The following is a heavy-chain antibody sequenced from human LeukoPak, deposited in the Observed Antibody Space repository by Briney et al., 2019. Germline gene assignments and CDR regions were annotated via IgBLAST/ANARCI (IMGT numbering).Heavy chain of an antibody. V-gene: IGHV4-38-2*02. D-gene: IGHD3-10*01. Sequence: SETLSLTCTVSGYSIRSGFYWGWIRQPPGKGLEWIGNIYHSGITYYTPSLKSRVTISVDTSKNQFYLKLSSVTAADTAVYYCATGAGVGTSWIYWGQGTLVTVSS. CDR2: IYHSGIT. CDR3: ATGAGVGTSWIY. CDR1: GYSIRSGFY. J-gene: IGHJ4*02.